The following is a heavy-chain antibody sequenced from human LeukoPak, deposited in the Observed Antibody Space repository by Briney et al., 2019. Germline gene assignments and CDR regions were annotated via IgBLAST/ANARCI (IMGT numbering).Heavy chain of an antibody. CDR1: GFTFSNYA. V-gene: IGHV3-23*01. CDR3: AKSLFTSATGTGRAFHI. J-gene: IGHJ3*02. CDR2: INDRGIAT. Sequence: GGSLRLSCAASGFTFSNYAMSWVRQAPGKGLEWVSTINDRGIATYYADSVKGRFTISRDNSKNTLSLQVSSLRVEDTAKVYCAKSLFTSATGTGRAFHIWGQGTMVSVSS. D-gene: IGHD1-1*01.